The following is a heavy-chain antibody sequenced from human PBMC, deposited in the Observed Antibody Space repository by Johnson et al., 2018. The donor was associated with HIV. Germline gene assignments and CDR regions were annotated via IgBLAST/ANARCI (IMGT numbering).Heavy chain of an antibody. D-gene: IGHD3-22*01. J-gene: IGHJ3*02. CDR3: AKDISWITMSRGAFDI. V-gene: IGHV3-11*01. CDR2: ISSGGTTI. Sequence: QVHLVESGGGLVKPGGSLRLSCVASGFTFSDYYMTWIRQAPGKGLEWLSYISSGGTTIYYSDSVKGRFTISRDNAKNSLYLQMNSLRAEDTALYYCAKDISWITMSRGAFDIWGQGTMVTVSS. CDR1: GFTFSDYY.